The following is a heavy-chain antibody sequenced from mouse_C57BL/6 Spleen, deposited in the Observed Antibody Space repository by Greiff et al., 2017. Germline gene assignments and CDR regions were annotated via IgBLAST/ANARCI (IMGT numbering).Heavy chain of an antibody. D-gene: IGHD5-1-1*01. V-gene: IGHV1-52*01. CDR3: ARRGGYPWYAVDY. CDR2: IDTSDSAT. J-gene: IGHJ4*01. CDR1: GYTFTSYW. Sequence: QVQLQQPGAELVRPGSSVKLSCKASGYTFTSYWMHWVKQRPIQGLEWIGNIDTSDSATNYNQTFQDQATLTVDKSSSTAYMQLSSLTSEDCAVYYCARRGGYPWYAVDYWGQGTSVTVSS.